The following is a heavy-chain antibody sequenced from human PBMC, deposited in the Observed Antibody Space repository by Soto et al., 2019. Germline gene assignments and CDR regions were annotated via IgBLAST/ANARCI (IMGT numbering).Heavy chain of an antibody. D-gene: IGHD1-26*01. Sequence: SVKVSCKAPGGTFSNHAINWVRQAPGQGLEWMGRIIPIFTTTNYAQKFQGRVTMTADESTITAYLELSSLKHDDTAVYYCAGHIVGATDGYYYYGMDVWGQGTTVTVS. V-gene: IGHV1-69*13. J-gene: IGHJ6*02. CDR2: IIPIFTTT. CDR3: AGHIVGATDGYYYYGMDV. CDR1: GGTFSNHA.